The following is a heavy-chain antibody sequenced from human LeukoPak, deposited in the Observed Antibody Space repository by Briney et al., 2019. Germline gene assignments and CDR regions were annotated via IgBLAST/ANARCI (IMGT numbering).Heavy chain of an antibody. J-gene: IGHJ4*02. D-gene: IGHD1-1*01. V-gene: IGHV1-18*03. Sequence: ASVKVSCKSSGYIFTTYGISWVRQAPGQGLEWMGWISAYSGNTNYAQKFQGRVTMTTDTSTSTAYMELRSLRSDGMALYYCARDGMTTTRFFDFWGQGTLVTVSS. CDR1: GYIFTTYG. CDR2: ISAYSGNT. CDR3: ARDGMTTTRFFDF.